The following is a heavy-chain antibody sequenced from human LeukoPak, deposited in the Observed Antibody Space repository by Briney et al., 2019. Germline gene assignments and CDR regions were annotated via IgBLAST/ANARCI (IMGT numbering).Heavy chain of an antibody. Sequence: SETLSLTCTVSGGSISSYYWTWIRQPAGKGLEWTGRISTSGNTYYNPSLKSRLTMSVDTSKNQFSLKLSSVTAADTAVYYCARGTRYCSGDSCQNWFDPWGQGTLVTVSS. CDR2: ISTSGNT. J-gene: IGHJ5*02. D-gene: IGHD2-15*01. V-gene: IGHV4-4*07. CDR3: ARGTRYCSGDSCQNWFDP. CDR1: GGSISSYY.